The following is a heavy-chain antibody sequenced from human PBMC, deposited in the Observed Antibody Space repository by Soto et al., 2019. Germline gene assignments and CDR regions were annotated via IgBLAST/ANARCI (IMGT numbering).Heavy chain of an antibody. Sequence: GGSLRLSCAASGFTFSSYAMNWVRQAPGRGLEWVSSISSSRSYVYYADSVKGRFTISRDNAKNSLFLQMNSLRDEDTAVYYWAGEVGGALDIWAQGTMVPVSS. D-gene: IGHD1-26*01. J-gene: IGHJ3*02. V-gene: IGHV3-21*01. CDR2: ISSSRSYV. CDR3: AGEVGGALDI. CDR1: GFTFSSYA.